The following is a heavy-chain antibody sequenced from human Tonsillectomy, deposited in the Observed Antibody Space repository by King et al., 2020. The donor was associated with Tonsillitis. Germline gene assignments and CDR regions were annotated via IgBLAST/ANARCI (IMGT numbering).Heavy chain of an antibody. Sequence: VQLVESGGGLVQPGGSLRLSCAASGFTFSSYSIHWVSQAPGQGLEWVSYISSSGSSIYYADSVKGRFTISRDNAKNSLYLQMNSLRAEDTAVYYCARGLVGRRGDYGMDVWGQGTTVTVSS. J-gene: IGHJ6*02. D-gene: IGHD1-1*01. CDR2: ISSSGSSI. CDR1: GFTFSSYS. V-gene: IGHV3-48*01. CDR3: ARGLVGRRGDYGMDV.